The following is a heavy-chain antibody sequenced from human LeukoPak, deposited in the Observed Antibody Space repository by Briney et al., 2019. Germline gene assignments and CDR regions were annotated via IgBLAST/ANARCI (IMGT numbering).Heavy chain of an antibody. CDR3: AKDISDSGSYYFDY. CDR1: GFTVSSNY. V-gene: IGHV3-74*01. D-gene: IGHD3-10*01. J-gene: IGHJ4*02. Sequence: GGSLRLSCAASGFTVSSNYMSWVRQAPGKGLVWVSRINGDGRNINYADSVRGRFTISRDNAKNTLYLQMNTLRVEDTAVYYCAKDISDSGSYYFDYWGQGTLVTVSS. CDR2: INGDGRNI.